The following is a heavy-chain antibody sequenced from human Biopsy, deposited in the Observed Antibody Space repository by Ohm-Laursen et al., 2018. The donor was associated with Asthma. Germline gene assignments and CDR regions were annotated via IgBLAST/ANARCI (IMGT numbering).Heavy chain of an antibody. CDR3: AKGYYYDSSGFDY. CDR1: GFAVSRDH. V-gene: IGHV3-23*01. J-gene: IGHJ4*02. CDR2: ISGSGGST. Sequence: SLRLSCTASGFAVSRDHMFRVRQAPGEGLEWVSAISGSGGSTYYADSVKGRFTISRDNSKNTLYLQMNSLRAEDTAVYYCAKGYYYDSSGFDYWGQGTLVTVSS. D-gene: IGHD3-22*01.